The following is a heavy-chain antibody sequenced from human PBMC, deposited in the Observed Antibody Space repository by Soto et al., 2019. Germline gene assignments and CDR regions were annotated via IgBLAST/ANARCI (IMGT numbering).Heavy chain of an antibody. CDR1: GFTFDDYA. Sequence: EVQLVESGGGLVQPGRSLRLSCAASGFTFDDYAMHWVRQAPGKGLEWVSGISWNSGSIGYADSVKGRFTISRDNAKNSLYLQMNSLRAEDTALYYCAKDNLRAEFGGVGVAFDIWGQGTMVTVSS. D-gene: IGHD3-16*01. V-gene: IGHV3-9*01. CDR3: AKDNLRAEFGGVGVAFDI. J-gene: IGHJ3*02. CDR2: ISWNSGSI.